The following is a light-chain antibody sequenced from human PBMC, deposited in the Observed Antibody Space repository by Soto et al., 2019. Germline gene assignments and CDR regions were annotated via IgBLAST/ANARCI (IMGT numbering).Light chain of an antibody. Sequence: DIQMTQSPSSLSAYVGDRVTITCRASQDIRNYLAWYQQKPGKVPTLLIYCASILQSGVPSRFSGSGSGTDYTLTISSLQPEDVASFYCQSYNTAAFTFGPGTKVDI. CDR2: CAS. V-gene: IGKV1-27*01. J-gene: IGKJ3*01. CDR1: QDIRNY. CDR3: QSYNTAAFT.